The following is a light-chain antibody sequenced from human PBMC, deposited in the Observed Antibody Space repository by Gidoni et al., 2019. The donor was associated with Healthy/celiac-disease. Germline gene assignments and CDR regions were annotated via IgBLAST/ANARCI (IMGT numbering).Light chain of an antibody. V-gene: IGKV3-11*01. J-gene: IGKJ1*01. CDR2: DAS. CDR3: QQRSNWLGT. Sequence: EIVLTQSPATLSLSPGERATLSCRASQSVSSYLAWYQQKPGQAPRLLIYDASNRATVIPARFSGSGSGTDFTLTISSLEPEDFAVYYCQQRSNWLGTFGQGTKVEFK. CDR1: QSVSSY.